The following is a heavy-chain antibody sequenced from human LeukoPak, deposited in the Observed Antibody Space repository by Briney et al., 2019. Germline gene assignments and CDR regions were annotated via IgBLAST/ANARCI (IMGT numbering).Heavy chain of an antibody. CDR1: GFTFSTYT. V-gene: IGHV3-23*01. D-gene: IGHD3-22*01. CDR3: AKGSYYDSSGSFYFDY. Sequence: GGSLRLSCAASGFTFSTYTMYWVRHPPGKRLEWVSIIGNNGGGIHYADSVRGRFTISRDNSKNALYLQMNSLRVEDTAVYYCAKGSYYDSSGSFYFDYWGQGTLVTVSS. J-gene: IGHJ4*02. CDR2: IGNNGGGI.